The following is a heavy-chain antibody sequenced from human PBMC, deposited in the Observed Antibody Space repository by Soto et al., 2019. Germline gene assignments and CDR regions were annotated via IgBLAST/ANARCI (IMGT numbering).Heavy chain of an antibody. J-gene: IGHJ6*02. CDR1: GVSIENNQ. CDR3: ARDKGYYGSGSYLVYYYYGMDV. V-gene: IGHV4-59*01. CDR2: IYYSGST. Sequence: SETLSLTCTVSGVSIENNQWSWIRQPPGKGLEWIGYIYYSGSTNYNPSLKSRVTISVDTSKNQFSLKLSSVTAADTAVYYCARDKGYYGSGSYLVYYYYGMDVWGQGTTVTVSS. D-gene: IGHD3-10*01.